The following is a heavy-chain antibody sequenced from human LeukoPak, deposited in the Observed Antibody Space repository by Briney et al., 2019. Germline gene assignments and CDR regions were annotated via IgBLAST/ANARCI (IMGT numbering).Heavy chain of an antibody. J-gene: IGHJ4*02. CDR2: IVVGSGNT. D-gene: IGHD3-3*01. CDR1: GFTFTSSA. V-gene: IGHV1-58*01. Sequence: SVKVSCKASGFTFTSSAVQWVRQARGQRLEWIGWIVVGSGNTNYAQKFQERVTITRDMSTSTAYMELSSLRSEDTAVYYCAAGRPYYDFWSDDYWGQGTPVTVSS. CDR3: AAGRPYYDFWSDDY.